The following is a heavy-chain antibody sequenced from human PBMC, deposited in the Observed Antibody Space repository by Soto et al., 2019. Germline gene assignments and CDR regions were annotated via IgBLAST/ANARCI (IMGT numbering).Heavy chain of an antibody. CDR1: GFTFSSFG. CDR2: IWYDGSKK. CDR3: AREQPGISDSSGYHRTLFDY. V-gene: IGHV3-33*01. J-gene: IGHJ4*03. Sequence: QVQLVESGGGVVQPGRSLRVSCAASGFTFSSFGMHWVRQAPGKGLEWVAVIWYDGSKKYYADSVKGRFTISRDISTNTVFLQMNSLRVEDTAVYYCAREQPGISDSSGYHRTLFDYWGQGTLVTVSS. D-gene: IGHD3-22*01.